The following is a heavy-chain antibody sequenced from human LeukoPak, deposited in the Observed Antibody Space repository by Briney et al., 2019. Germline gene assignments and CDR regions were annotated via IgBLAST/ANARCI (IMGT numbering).Heavy chain of an antibody. CDR2: INHSGST. J-gene: IGHJ5*02. D-gene: IGHD1-26*01. CDR1: GGPFSGYY. Sequence: SETLSLTCAVYGGPFSGYYWSWIRQPPGKGLEWIGEINHSGSTNYNPSLKSRVTISVDTSKNQFSLKLSSVTAADTAVYYCARHRRYSGSYFMFDPWGQGTLVTVSS. CDR3: ARHRRYSGSYFMFDP. V-gene: IGHV4-34*01.